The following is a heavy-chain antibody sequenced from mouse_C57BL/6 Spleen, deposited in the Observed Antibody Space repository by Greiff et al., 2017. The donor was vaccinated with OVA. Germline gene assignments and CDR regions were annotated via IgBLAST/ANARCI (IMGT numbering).Heavy chain of an antibody. D-gene: IGHD1-1*01. CDR1: GYTFTSYW. J-gene: IGHJ4*01. CDR2: IDPSDSYT. V-gene: IGHV1-59*01. Sequence: VQLQQPGAELVRPGTSVKLSCKASGYTFTSYWMHWVKQRPGQGLEWIGVIDPSDSYTNYNQKFKGKATLTVDTSSSTAYMQLSSLTSEDSAVDFCARGSYYYGSSYVYAMDYWGQGTSVTVSS. CDR3: ARGSYYYGSSYVYAMDY.